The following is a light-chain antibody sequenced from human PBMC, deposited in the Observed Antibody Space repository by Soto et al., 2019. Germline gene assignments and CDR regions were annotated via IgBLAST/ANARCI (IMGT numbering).Light chain of an antibody. CDR2: EGS. CDR1: SSDVGSYNL. J-gene: IGLJ2*01. CDR3: CSYAGSSTPHVV. V-gene: IGLV2-23*01. Sequence: QSALTQPASVSGSPGQSITISCTGTSSDVGSYNLVSWYQQHPGKAPKLMIYEGSKRPSWVSNRFSGSKSGNMAFLTISGLQAEDEAYYYRCSYAGSSTPHVVFGGGTKLTVL.